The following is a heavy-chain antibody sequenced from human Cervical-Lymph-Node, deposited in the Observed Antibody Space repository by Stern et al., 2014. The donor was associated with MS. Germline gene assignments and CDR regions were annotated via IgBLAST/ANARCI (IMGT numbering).Heavy chain of an antibody. V-gene: IGHV4-34*01. CDR2: INNSGNT. CDR1: GGSFSGYY. J-gene: IGHJ5*02. D-gene: IGHD5-24*01. CDR3: ARYNVRDWLEP. Sequence: QVQLQQWGAGLLKPSETLSLTCGVYGGSFSGYYWSWIRQPPGKGLEWIGEINNSGNTNYNPSLKSRVTISADTSRSQFSLKLDSVTAADTAVYYCARYNVRDWLEPWGQGTLVIVSS.